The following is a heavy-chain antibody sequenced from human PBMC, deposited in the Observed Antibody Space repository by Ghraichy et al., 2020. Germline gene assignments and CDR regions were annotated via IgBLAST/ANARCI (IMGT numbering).Heavy chain of an antibody. J-gene: IGHJ4*02. CDR1: GGSVSGYQ. Sequence: SETLSLTCAVSGGSVSGYQWNWIRQPPGKGLEWIRYIFYSGGTNYNPSLKSRVTMSVDTSKNQFSLKLSSVTAADTAIYYCATQRAGVVYWGQGTLVTVSS. CDR3: ATQRAGVVY. CDR2: IFYSGGT. V-gene: IGHV4-59*02. D-gene: IGHD6-25*01.